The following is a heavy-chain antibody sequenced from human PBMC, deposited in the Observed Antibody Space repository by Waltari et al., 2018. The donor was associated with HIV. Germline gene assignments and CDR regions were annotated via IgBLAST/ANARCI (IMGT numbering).Heavy chain of an antibody. Sequence: EEKLVQSGAEVKELGESLKISCKSLGNNFAGYWVGWVRQMPGKGLEWMGVIYPGDSDAVYSPSFQGRVIMSTDSSISTVYLQWSSLRASDTAMYYCARRKGDYRTAFDIWGQGTMVTASS. CDR2: IYPGDSDA. CDR1: GNNFAGYW. D-gene: IGHD4-17*01. V-gene: IGHV5-51*01. CDR3: ARRKGDYRTAFDI. J-gene: IGHJ3*02.